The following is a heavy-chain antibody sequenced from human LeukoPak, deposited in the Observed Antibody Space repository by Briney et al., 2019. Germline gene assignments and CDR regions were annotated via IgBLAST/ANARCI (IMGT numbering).Heavy chain of an antibody. Sequence: GGSLRLSCAASGFTFDDYAMHWVRQAPGKGLEWVSGISWNSGSIGYADSVKGRFTISRDNAKNSLYLQMNSLRAEDTALYYCAKDITSSGWYEVFDYWGQGTLVTVS. CDR3: AKDITSSGWYEVFDY. V-gene: IGHV3-9*01. CDR1: GFTFDDYA. D-gene: IGHD6-19*01. J-gene: IGHJ4*02. CDR2: ISWNSGSI.